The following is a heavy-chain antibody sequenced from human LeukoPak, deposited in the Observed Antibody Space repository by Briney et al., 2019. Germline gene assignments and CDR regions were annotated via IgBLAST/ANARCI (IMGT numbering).Heavy chain of an antibody. CDR1: GFTFSSYW. J-gene: IGHJ3*02. Sequence: PGGSLRLSCAASGFTFSSYWMHWVRQAPGKGLEWVSAISGSGGSTYYADSVKGRFTISRDNSKNTLYLQMNSLRAEDTAVYYCAKVSRVVVILGAFDIWGQGTMVTVSS. V-gene: IGHV3-23*01. CDR3: AKVSRVVVILGAFDI. CDR2: ISGSGGST. D-gene: IGHD3-22*01.